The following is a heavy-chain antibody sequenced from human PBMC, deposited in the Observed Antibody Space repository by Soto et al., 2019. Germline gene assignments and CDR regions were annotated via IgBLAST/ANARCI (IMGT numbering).Heavy chain of an antibody. J-gene: IGHJ6*02. D-gene: IGHD5-18*01. Sequence: EASVKVSCKASGYTFTSYGISWVRQAPGQGLEWMGWISAYNGNTNYAQKLQGRVTMTTDTSTSTAYMELRSLRSDDTAVYYCSQLGSAYYYGMDVWGQGTTVTVSS. CDR2: ISAYNGNT. CDR3: SQLGSAYYYGMDV. V-gene: IGHV1-18*04. CDR1: GYTFTSYG.